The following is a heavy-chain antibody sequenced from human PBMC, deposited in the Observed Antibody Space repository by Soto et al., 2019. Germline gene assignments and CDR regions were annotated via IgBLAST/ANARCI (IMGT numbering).Heavy chain of an antibody. Sequence: GGSLRLSCAASGFTVSNNYMSWVRQAPGRGLEWVSVIYSGGSTQYSDSGKGRFTISRDNSKNALYLQMNSLRAEDTAVYYCARGPETFERGSWLLNHYYGMDVWGQGTTVTVSS. D-gene: IGHD6-13*01. CDR3: ARGPETFERGSWLLNHYYGMDV. V-gene: IGHV3-53*05. CDR2: IYSGGST. J-gene: IGHJ6*02. CDR1: GFTVSNNY.